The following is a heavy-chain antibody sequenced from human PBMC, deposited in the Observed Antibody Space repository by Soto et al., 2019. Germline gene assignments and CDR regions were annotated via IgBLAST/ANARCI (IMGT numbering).Heavy chain of an antibody. D-gene: IGHD2-21*01. V-gene: IGHV3-33*01. CDR1: GFTFSNYG. CDR2: ILYDGNNK. Sequence: PGGSLRLSCAASGFTFSNYGMHWVRQAPGKGLEWVAVILYDGNNKYYADSVKGRFTISRDNSNNTLYVQMTSLRAEDTAVYYCARGLHSLFDYWGQGTLVTVS. CDR3: ARGLHSLFDY. J-gene: IGHJ4*02.